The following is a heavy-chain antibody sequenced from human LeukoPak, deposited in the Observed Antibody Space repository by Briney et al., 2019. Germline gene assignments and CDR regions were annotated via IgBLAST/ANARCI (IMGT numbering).Heavy chain of an antibody. V-gene: IGHV4-59*01. CDR3: ARGSSAWAYNWFDP. J-gene: IGHJ5*02. D-gene: IGHD6-19*01. CDR1: GGSISSYY. Sequence: PSETLSLTCTVSGGSISSYYWSWIRQPPGKGLEWIGYIYYSGNTNYNPSLNSRVTISVDSSKNQFSLKLTSVTAADTAMYYCARGSSAWAYNWFDPWGQGTLVTISS. CDR2: IYYSGNT.